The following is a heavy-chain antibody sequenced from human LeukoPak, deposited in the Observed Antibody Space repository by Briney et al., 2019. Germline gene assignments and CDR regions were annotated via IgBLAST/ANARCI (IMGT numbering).Heavy chain of an antibody. CDR2: ISGSGGNT. CDR3: AKYSGSGSPYFDY. CDR1: GFSFSSYA. D-gene: IGHD3-10*01. Sequence: PGGSLRLSCAAFGFSFSSYAMTWARQAPGKGLEWVSAISGSGGNTYYADSVKGRFTISRDSSKNTLSLQMNSLRAEDTAVYYCAKYSGSGSPYFDYWGQGTLVTVSS. V-gene: IGHV3-23*01. J-gene: IGHJ4*02.